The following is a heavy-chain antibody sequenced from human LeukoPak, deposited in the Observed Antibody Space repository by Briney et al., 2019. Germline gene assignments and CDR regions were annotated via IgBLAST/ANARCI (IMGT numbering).Heavy chain of an antibody. V-gene: IGHV1-18*01. Sequence: ASVKVSCRASGYTFTNYGFNWVRQAPGQGLEWMGWISAYNGKTNYAQKFQCRVTMTTDTATGTAYMELRSLRSDDTAVYYCARWDRATAATFDYWGQGTLVTVSS. D-gene: IGHD6-13*01. J-gene: IGHJ4*02. CDR2: ISAYNGKT. CDR1: GYTFTNYG. CDR3: ARWDRATAATFDY.